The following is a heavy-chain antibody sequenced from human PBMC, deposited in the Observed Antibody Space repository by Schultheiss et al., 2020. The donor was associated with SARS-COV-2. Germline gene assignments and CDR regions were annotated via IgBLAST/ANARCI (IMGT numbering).Heavy chain of an antibody. D-gene: IGHD3-3*01. Sequence: GGSLRLSCKASGYTFTSYYMHWVRQAPGQGLEWMGIINPSGGSTSYAQKFQGRVTMTRDTSTSTVYMELSSLRSEDTAVYYCARDHVLRFLEWRKGWFDPWGQGTLVTVSS. CDR1: GYTFTSYY. CDR3: ARDHVLRFLEWRKGWFDP. J-gene: IGHJ5*02. CDR2: INPSGGST. V-gene: IGHV1-46*01.